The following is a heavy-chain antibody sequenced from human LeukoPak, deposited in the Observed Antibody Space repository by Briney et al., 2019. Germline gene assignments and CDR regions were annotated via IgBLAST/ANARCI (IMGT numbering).Heavy chain of an antibody. J-gene: IGHJ6*02. D-gene: IGHD2-8*02. CDR3: AREWVLGYYYGMDV. CDR1: GYTFTSYG. V-gene: IGHV1-18*01. CDR2: ISAYNGNT. Sequence: VASVKVSCKASGYTFTSYGISWVRQAPGQGLERMGWISAYNGNTNYAQKLQGRVTMTTDTSTGTAYMELRSLRSDDTAVYYCAREWVLGYYYGMDVWGQGTTVTVSS.